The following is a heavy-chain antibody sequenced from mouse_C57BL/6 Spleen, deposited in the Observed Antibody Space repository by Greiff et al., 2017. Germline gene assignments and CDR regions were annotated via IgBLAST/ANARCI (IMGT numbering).Heavy chain of an antibody. CDR1: GYTFTSYW. V-gene: IGHV1-52*01. Sequence: QVQLQQPGAELVRPGSSVKLSCKASGYTFTSYWMHWVKQRPIQGLEWIGNIDPSDSETHYNQKFKDKATLTVDKSSSTAYMQLSSLTSEDSAVYYCARSYGSSYVGFADWGQGTLVTVSA. CDR2: IDPSDSET. CDR3: ARSYGSSYVGFAD. D-gene: IGHD1-1*01. J-gene: IGHJ3*01.